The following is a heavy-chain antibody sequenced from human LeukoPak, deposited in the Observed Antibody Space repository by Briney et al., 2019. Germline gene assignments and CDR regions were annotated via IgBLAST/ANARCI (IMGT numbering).Heavy chain of an antibody. V-gene: IGHV3-23*01. CDR3: AKRGISEDRFFDY. J-gene: IGHJ4*02. CDR1: GFTFSSYA. Sequence: PGGSLRLSCAATGFTFSSYAMGWVRQAPGKGLEWVSTISGGGAGTYYTDSVKGRFTISRDNSRNTLYLQMNSLRAEDTAVYFCAKRGISEDRFFDYWGQGTLVTVSP. CDR2: ISGGGAGT. D-gene: IGHD2-15*01.